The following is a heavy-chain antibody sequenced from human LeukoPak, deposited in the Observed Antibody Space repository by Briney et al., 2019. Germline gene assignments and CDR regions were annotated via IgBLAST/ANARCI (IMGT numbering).Heavy chain of an antibody. V-gene: IGHV1-2*02. D-gene: IGHD5-12*01. CDR3: ARDRKGYSGYDYGY. J-gene: IGHJ4*02. Sequence: GASVKVSCKSSASIFTGCFIHWVRQAPGQGLEWMGWINPNSGGTNYAQKFQGRVTMTRDTSISTAYMELSRLRSDDTAVYYCARDRKGYSGYDYGYWGQGTLVTVSS. CDR2: INPNSGGT. CDR1: ASIFTGCF.